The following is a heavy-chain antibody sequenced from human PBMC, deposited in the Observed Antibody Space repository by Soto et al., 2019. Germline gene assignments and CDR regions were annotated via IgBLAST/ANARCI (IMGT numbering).Heavy chain of an antibody. D-gene: IGHD3-16*02. J-gene: IGHJ4*02. CDR2: ISGSGGST. CDR1: RFTFISYA. Sequence: GGSLTLSCAASRFTFISYAISWVRQPPGKGLEWVQAISGSGGSTYYTDSVKGRFTIYRDNSKNTLYLQMNSLRAEDTAVYYCANALPCATDYFDFWGQGTLVTVSS. CDR3: ANALPCATDYFDF. V-gene: IGHV3-23*01.